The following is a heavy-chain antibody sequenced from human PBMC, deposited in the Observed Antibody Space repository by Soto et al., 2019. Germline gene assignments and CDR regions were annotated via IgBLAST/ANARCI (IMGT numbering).Heavy chain of an antibody. CDR3: ARGDREDIAVVIGVRPGEYGVDV. CDR1: GFTFRNYA. V-gene: IGHV3-30-3*01. J-gene: IGHJ6*02. D-gene: IGHD2-15*01. CDR2: ISYDGGNK. Sequence: QVQLVESGGGVVQPGRSLRLSCAASGFTFRNYAMHWVRQAPGKGLECVAAISYDGGNKFYRDYVKGRFTISRDNSKNTVYLQINSLRYEDTAVYYCARGDREDIAVVIGVRPGEYGVDVWGQGTTVTVSS.